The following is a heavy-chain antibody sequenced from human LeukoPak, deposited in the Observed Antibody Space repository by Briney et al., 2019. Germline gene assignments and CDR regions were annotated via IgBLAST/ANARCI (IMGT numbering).Heavy chain of an antibody. V-gene: IGHV4-59*08. CDR2: IYYSGST. J-gene: IGHJ4*02. CDR1: GGSISSYY. Sequence: PSETLSLTCTVSGGSISSYYWSWIRQPPGKGLEWIGYIYYSGSTNYNPSLKSRVTISVDTSKSQFSLKLSSVTAADTAVYYCARSDYYGSGSYLFDYWGQGTLVTVSS. CDR3: ARSDYYGSGSYLFDY. D-gene: IGHD3-10*01.